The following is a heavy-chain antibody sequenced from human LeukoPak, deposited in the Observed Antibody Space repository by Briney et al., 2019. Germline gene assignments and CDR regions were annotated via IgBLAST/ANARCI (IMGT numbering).Heavy chain of an antibody. D-gene: IGHD2-21*02. CDR1: GFTFGTFW. V-gene: IGHV3-74*01. CDR2: IDYDGINT. Sequence: GGSLRLSCAASGFTFGTFWMHWVRQAPGKGLVWVSRIDYDGINTYYADSVKGRFTISRANAQNTMYLQMNSLRAENTAVYYCGSPEMRGHLVRTAWGRGTLLSVSS. CDR3: GSPEMRGHLVRTA. J-gene: IGHJ2*01.